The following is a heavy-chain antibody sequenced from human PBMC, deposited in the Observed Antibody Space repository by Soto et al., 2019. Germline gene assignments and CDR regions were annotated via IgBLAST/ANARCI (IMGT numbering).Heavy chain of an antibody. D-gene: IGHD3-22*01. CDR1: GGTFSSYS. CDR3: ARPDYYDSSGYYSFDY. V-gene: IGHV1-69*13. J-gene: IGHJ4*02. CDR2: IIPIFGTA. Sequence: ASVKVSCKASGGTFSSYSISWVLQAPGQGLEWMGGIIPIFGTANYAQKFQGRVTITADESTSTAYMELSSLRSEDTAVYYCARPDYYDSSGYYSFDYWGQGTQVTVS.